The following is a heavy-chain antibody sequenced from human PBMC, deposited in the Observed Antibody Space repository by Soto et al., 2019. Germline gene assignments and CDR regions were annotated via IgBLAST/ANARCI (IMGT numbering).Heavy chain of an antibody. CDR3: TGSTWFRGMDV. Sequence: SQTLSLTCVISGDSVSSNSAGWNWIRQSPSRGLEWLGRTYYKSKWNNDYALSVKSRITINPDTSKNQFSLHLYSVTPEDTAVYYCTGSTWFRGMDVWGQGTPVTVSS. J-gene: IGHJ6*02. V-gene: IGHV6-1*01. CDR2: TYYKSKWNN. CDR1: GDSVSSNSAG. D-gene: IGHD2-2*01.